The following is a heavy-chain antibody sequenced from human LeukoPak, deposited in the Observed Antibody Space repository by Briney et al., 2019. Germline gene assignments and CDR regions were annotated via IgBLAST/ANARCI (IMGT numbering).Heavy chain of an antibody. CDR3: AKGRRDYGGNNWFDA. CDR1: EFTFSTYG. D-gene: IGHD4-23*01. V-gene: IGHV3-30*18. J-gene: IGHJ5*02. CDR2: ISYDGSYK. Sequence: GGSLRLSCAASEFTFSTYGMHWVRQAPGKGLEWVAVISYDGSYKFYADSVKGRFTISRDNSKSTLYLQMNSLRAEDTAVYYCAKGRRDYGGNNWFDAWGQGTLVTVSS.